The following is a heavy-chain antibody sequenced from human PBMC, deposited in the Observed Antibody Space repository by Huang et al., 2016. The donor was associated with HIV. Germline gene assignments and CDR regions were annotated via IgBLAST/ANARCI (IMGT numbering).Heavy chain of an antibody. Sequence: EVQLVESGGGLVQPGGSLRLSCAASGFTFRSYWMSWVRQAPGKVLEWVANIKQDGSEKYYVDSVKGRFTISRDNVKNALYLQMYSLRVEDTAIYYCARGGAPYYDFWSGGHHYGMDVWGQGTTVTVSS. V-gene: IGHV3-7*04. CDR2: IKQDGSEK. CDR3: ARGGAPYYDFWSGGHHYGMDV. CDR1: GFTFRSYW. D-gene: IGHD3-3*01. J-gene: IGHJ6*02.